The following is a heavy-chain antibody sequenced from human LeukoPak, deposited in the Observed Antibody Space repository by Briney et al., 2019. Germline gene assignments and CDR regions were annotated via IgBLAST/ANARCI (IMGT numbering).Heavy chain of an antibody. J-gene: IGHJ3*02. CDR1: GGTFSSYA. Sequence: GASVKVSCKASGGTFSSYAISWVRRAPGQGLEWMGGIIPIFGTANYAQKFQGRVTITADESTSTAYMELSSLRSEDTAMYYCARDEYCSGGSCYPDAFDIWGQGTMVTVSS. V-gene: IGHV1-69*13. CDR2: IIPIFGTA. D-gene: IGHD2-15*01. CDR3: ARDEYCSGGSCYPDAFDI.